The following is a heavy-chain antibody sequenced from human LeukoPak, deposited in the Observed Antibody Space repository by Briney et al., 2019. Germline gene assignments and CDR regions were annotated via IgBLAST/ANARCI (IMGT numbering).Heavy chain of an antibody. Sequence: PGGSLRLSCAASGFSFSVYWMHWVRQAPGKGPVWVSRIKTDGSITDYANSVKGRFTISRDNSKNTLYLQMNSLRAEDTGVYYCAKGGGKFFDYWGQGTLVTVSS. J-gene: IGHJ4*02. CDR2: IKTDGSIT. CDR1: GFSFSVYW. CDR3: AKGGGKFFDY. D-gene: IGHD3-10*01. V-gene: IGHV3-74*01.